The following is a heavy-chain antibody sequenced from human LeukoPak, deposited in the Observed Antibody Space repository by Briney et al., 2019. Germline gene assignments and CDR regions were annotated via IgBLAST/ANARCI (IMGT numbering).Heavy chain of an antibody. Sequence: PGRSLRLSCAASGFTFSSYGMHWVRQAPGKGLEWVAVIWYDGSNKYYADSVKGRFTISRDNSKNTLYLQMNSLRAEDTAVYYFARVGYYDFWSGYYYYYYYMDVWGKGTTVTVSS. V-gene: IGHV3-33*01. CDR3: ARVGYYDFWSGYYYYYYYMDV. CDR2: IWYDGSNK. J-gene: IGHJ6*03. CDR1: GFTFSSYG. D-gene: IGHD3-3*01.